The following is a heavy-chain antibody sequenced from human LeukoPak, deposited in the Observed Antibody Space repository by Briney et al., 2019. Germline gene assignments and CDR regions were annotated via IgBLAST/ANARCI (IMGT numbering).Heavy chain of an antibody. J-gene: IGHJ5*02. CDR3: ARGPGRYCSSTSCSKDWFDP. Sequence: ASVKVSCKASGYTFTGYYMHWVRQAPGQGLEWMGWINPNSGGTNYAQKFQGRVTMTRDTSISTAYMELSRLRSDDTAVYYCARGPGRYCSSTSCSKDWFDPWGQGTLVTVSS. CDR2: INPNSGGT. V-gene: IGHV1-2*02. D-gene: IGHD2-2*01. CDR1: GYTFTGYY.